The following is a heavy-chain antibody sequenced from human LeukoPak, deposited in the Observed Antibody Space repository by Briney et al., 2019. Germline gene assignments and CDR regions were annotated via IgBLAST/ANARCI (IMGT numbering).Heavy chain of an antibody. D-gene: IGHD3-22*01. CDR3: ARDSHYYDSSGYYLNAFDI. Sequence: KPSETLSLTCAVSGYSISSGYYWGWIRQPPGKGLEWIGNIYHRGTTYYNPSLKSRVTISLDTSKNQFSLKLSSVTAADTAVYYCARDSHYYDSSGYYLNAFDIWGQGTMVTVSS. CDR1: GYSISSGYY. V-gene: IGHV4-38-2*02. CDR2: IYHRGTT. J-gene: IGHJ3*02.